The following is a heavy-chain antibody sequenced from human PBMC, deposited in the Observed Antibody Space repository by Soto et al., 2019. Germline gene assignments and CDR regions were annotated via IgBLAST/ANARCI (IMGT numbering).Heavy chain of an antibody. CDR1: GFTFSSYA. D-gene: IGHD6-13*01. CDR2: ISYDGSNK. Sequence: GGSLRLSCAASGFTFSSYAMHWVRQAPGKGLEWVAVISYDGSNKYYADSVKGRFTISRDNSKNTLYLQMNSLRAEDTAVYYCARDPTAGSSQPRDYYYYGMDVWGQGTTVTVSS. CDR3: ARDPTAGSSQPRDYYYYGMDV. V-gene: IGHV3-30-3*01. J-gene: IGHJ6*02.